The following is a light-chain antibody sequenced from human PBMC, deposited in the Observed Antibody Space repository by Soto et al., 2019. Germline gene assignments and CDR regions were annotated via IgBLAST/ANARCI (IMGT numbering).Light chain of an antibody. V-gene: IGKV1-39*01. J-gene: IGKJ4*01. CDR1: QSISSY. Sequence: DIQMTQSPSSLSASVGDRVTITCRASQSISSYLNWYQQKPGKAPKLLIYAAFSLQSGVPSRFSGSGSGTYFTLTISSLQPEDFATYYCQQSYSTPRLTFGGGTKVEIK. CDR2: AAF. CDR3: QQSYSTPRLT.